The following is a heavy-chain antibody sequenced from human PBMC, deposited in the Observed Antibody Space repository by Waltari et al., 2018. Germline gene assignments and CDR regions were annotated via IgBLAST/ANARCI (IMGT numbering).Heavy chain of an antibody. CDR2: INHSGST. CDR3: ARTTRHMWIHYYYMDV. J-gene: IGHJ6*03. D-gene: IGHD4-4*01. Sequence: QVQLQQWGAGLLKPSETLSLTCAVYGGSFSGYYWSWIRQPPGKGLEWIGEINHSGSTNYNPSLKSRVTISVDTSKNQFSLKLSSVTAADTAVYYCARTTRHMWIHYYYMDVWGKGTTVTISS. CDR1: GGSFSGYY. V-gene: IGHV4-34*01.